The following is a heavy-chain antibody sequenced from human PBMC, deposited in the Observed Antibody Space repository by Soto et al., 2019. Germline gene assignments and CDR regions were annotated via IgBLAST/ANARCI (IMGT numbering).Heavy chain of an antibody. Sequence: TGGSLRLSCAASGFTFSSYAMSWVRQAPGKGLEWVSATSGSGGSTYYADSVKGRFTISRGNSKNTLYLQMNSLRAEDTAVYYCAKDEGWIQLWLYLDYWGQGTLVTVSS. V-gene: IGHV3-23*01. CDR3: AKDEGWIQLWLYLDY. CDR2: TSGSGGST. D-gene: IGHD5-18*01. J-gene: IGHJ4*02. CDR1: GFTFSSYA.